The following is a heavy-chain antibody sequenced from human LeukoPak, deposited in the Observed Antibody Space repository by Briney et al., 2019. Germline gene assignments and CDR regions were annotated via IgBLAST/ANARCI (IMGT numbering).Heavy chain of an antibody. CDR2: ISSSSGTI. V-gene: IGHV3-48*01. D-gene: IGHD4/OR15-4a*01. CDR3: ATSYGDYSDY. CDR1: GFIFSSYS. Sequence: PGGSLRLSCAASGFIFSSYSLTWVRQAPGKGLEWVSYISSSSGTIYYADSVKGRFTISRDNAKNTLYLQMNSLRAEDTAVYYCATSYGDYSDYWGQGTLVTVSS. J-gene: IGHJ4*02.